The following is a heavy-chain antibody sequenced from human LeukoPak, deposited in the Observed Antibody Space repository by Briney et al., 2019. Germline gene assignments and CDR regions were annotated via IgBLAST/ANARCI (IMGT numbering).Heavy chain of an antibody. J-gene: IGHJ6*02. Sequence: GGSLRLSCAASGFTFSSYSMNWVRQAPGKGLEWVSYISSSSSTIYYADSVKGRFTISRDSAKNSLYLQMNSLRAEDTAVYYCARDLVAPHYGGNSDYSYGMDVWGQGTTVTVSS. CDR3: ARDLVAPHYGGNSDYSYGMDV. D-gene: IGHD4-23*01. V-gene: IGHV3-48*04. CDR1: GFTFSSYS. CDR2: ISSSSSTI.